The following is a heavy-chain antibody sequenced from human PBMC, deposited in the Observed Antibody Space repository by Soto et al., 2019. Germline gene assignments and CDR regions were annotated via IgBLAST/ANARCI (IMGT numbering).Heavy chain of an antibody. Sequence: ASVKVSCKASGYTFTSYGISWVRQAPGQGLEWMGWISAYNGNTNYAQKLQGRVTMTTDTSTSTAYMELRSLRSDDTAVYYCARDRDDGNYGGYYYYYGMDVWGQGTKVIVSS. CDR3: ARDRDDGNYGGYYYYYGMDV. J-gene: IGHJ6*02. V-gene: IGHV1-18*04. CDR1: GYTFTSYG. D-gene: IGHD1-7*01. CDR2: ISAYNGNT.